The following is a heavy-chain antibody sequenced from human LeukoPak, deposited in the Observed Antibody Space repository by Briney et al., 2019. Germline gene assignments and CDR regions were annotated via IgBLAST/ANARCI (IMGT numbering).Heavy chain of an antibody. CDR3: AGDRLRFCSSTSCHTPFDF. D-gene: IGHD2-2*01. CDR1: GFKFDDYG. V-gene: IGHV3-20*04. J-gene: IGHJ4*02. CDR2: INWNGGST. Sequence: PGGSLRLSCAASGFKFDDYGMSWVRQAPGKRLEWVSGINWNGGSTGYADSVKGRFTISRDNAKNSLYLQMNSLRAEDTALYYCAGDRLRFCSSTSCHTPFDFWGQGTLATVSS.